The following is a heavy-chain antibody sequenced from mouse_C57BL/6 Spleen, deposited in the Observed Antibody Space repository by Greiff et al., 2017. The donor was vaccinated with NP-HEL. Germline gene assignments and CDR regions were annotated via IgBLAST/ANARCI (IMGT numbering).Heavy chain of an antibody. CDR1: GYTFTDYE. D-gene: IGHD2-2*01. Sequence: VQLQQSGAELVRPGASVTLSCKASGYTFTDYEMHWVKQTPVHGLEWIGAIDPETGGTAYNQKFKGKAILTADKSSSTAYMELRSLTSEDSAVYYCTRSEGGTMVTTSFAYWGQGTLVTVSA. CDR2: IDPETGGT. CDR3: TRSEGGTMVTTSFAY. J-gene: IGHJ3*01. V-gene: IGHV1-15*01.